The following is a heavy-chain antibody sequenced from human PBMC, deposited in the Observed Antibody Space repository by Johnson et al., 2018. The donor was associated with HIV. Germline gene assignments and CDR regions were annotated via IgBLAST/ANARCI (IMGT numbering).Heavy chain of an antibody. Sequence: VQLVESGGGLVQPGGSLRLSCAASGLTFSNYAMSWVRQGPGKGREWVSAIGASGGRTFYADSVKGRFTISRDNSKNTLYLQMNSLSGEDTAVYYCANSYSSSSGNNDYAFDIWGQGTMVTVSS. CDR1: GLTFSNYA. D-gene: IGHD6-6*01. CDR2: IGASGGRT. J-gene: IGHJ3*02. V-gene: IGHV3-23*04. CDR3: ANSYSSSSGNNDYAFDI.